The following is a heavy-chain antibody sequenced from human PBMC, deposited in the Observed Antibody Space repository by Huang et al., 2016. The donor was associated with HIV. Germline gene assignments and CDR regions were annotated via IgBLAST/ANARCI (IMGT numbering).Heavy chain of an antibody. V-gene: IGHV3-21*01. CDR1: GFRFSSYG. J-gene: IGHJ4*02. CDR3: ARGSPPPFSTD. CDR2: ITSSRTYK. Sequence: VQLVESGGGVVKPGGSLRLSCGASGFRFSSYGMNWVRQAPGKGLEWVSSITSSRTYKYDADAGKGRFTISRDNAKNSLYLQMNSLRAEDTAVYYCARGSPPPFSTDWGQGTLVTVSS. D-gene: IGHD3-3*01.